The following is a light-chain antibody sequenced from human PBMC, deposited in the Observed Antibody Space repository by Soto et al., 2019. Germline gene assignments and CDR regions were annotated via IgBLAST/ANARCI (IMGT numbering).Light chain of an antibody. CDR1: SSDVGASDF. Sequence: QSALTQPHSVSGSPGQSVTISCAGTSSDVGASDFVSWHQQHPGKAPQLIMYVVSKRPSGVPDRFSGSKSGNTASLTISGLQAEDDADYYCCSYTVTGTYVFGPGTKLTVL. CDR2: VVS. J-gene: IGLJ1*01. V-gene: IGLV2-11*01. CDR3: CSYTVTGTYV.